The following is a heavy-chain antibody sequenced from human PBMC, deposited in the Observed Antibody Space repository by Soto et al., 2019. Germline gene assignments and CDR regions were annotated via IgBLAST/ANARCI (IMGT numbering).Heavy chain of an antibody. Sequence: GALRLSCSASGFPFSNHAMHWVRQAPGKGLEYVSAINYNGGTTYYVDSVKGRFTISRDNSKNTLYLQMSSLKVEDTAMYHCVTWGGIEARNLDHWGQGTLVTVSS. V-gene: IGHV3-64D*06. CDR1: GFPFSNHA. CDR2: INYNGGTT. CDR3: VTWGGIEARNLDH. J-gene: IGHJ4*02. D-gene: IGHD6-6*01.